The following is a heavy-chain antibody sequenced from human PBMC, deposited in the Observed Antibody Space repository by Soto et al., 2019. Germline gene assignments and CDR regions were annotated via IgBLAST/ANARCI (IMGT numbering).Heavy chain of an antibody. J-gene: IGHJ6*02. D-gene: IGHD3-16*01. CDR1: GFTFSSYG. CDR3: ARAIRGRDYYYGMDV. CDR2: ISYDGSNK. V-gene: IGHV3-30*03. Sequence: VPLVESGGGVVQPGRSLRLSCAASGFTFSSYGMHWVRQAPGKGLEWVAVISYDGSNKYYADSVKGRFTISRDNSKNTLYLQMNSLRAEDTAVYYCARAIRGRDYYYGMDVWGQGTTVTVSS.